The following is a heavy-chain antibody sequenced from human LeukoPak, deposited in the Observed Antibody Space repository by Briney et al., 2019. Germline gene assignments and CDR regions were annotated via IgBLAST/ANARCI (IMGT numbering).Heavy chain of an antibody. Sequence: SQTLSLTCTVSGGSISSGGYYWSWIRQHPGKGLEWIGYIYYSGSTYYNPSLKSRVTISVDTSKNQFSLKLSSVTAADTAVYYCARGFGKNYYDRSGYYGFDYWGQGTLVTVSS. J-gene: IGHJ4*02. CDR3: ARGFGKNYYDRSGYYGFDY. CDR1: GGSISSGGYY. V-gene: IGHV4-31*03. D-gene: IGHD3-22*01. CDR2: IYYSGST.